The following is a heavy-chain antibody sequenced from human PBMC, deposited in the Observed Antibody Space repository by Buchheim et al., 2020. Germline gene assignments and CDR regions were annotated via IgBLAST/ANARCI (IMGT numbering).Heavy chain of an antibody. Sequence: QVQLVESGGGVVQPGRSLRLSCAASGFTFSSYGMHWVRQAPGKGLEWVAVISYDGSNKYYADSVKGRFTISRDNSKNTRYLQMNSLRAEDTAVYYCAKGTSYSSGWYYFDYWGQGTL. CDR2: ISYDGSNK. D-gene: IGHD6-19*01. J-gene: IGHJ4*02. CDR1: GFTFSSYG. V-gene: IGHV3-30*18. CDR3: AKGTSYSSGWYYFDY.